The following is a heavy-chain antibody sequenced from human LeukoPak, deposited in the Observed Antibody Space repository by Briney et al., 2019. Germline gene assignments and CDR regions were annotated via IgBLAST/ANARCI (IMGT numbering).Heavy chain of an antibody. CDR2: IYTSGST. V-gene: IGHV4-4*07. CDR3: ASGYSGYDFFDY. CDR1: GGSISSYY. Sequence: SETLSLTCTVSGGSISSYYWSWIRQPAGKGLEWIGRIYTSGSTNYNPSLKSRVAISVDTSKNQFSLKLSSVTAADTAVYYCASGYSGYDFFDYWGQGTLVTVSS. J-gene: IGHJ4*02. D-gene: IGHD5-12*01.